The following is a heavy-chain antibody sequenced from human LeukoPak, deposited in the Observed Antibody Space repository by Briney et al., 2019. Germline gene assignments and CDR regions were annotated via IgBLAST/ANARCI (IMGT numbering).Heavy chain of an antibody. Sequence: GGSLRLSCAASGFTFSNYEMNWVRQAPGKGLEWVSYISSSGSTIYYADSVKGRFTISRDNAKNSLYLQMNSLRAEDTAVYYCARAGWLVYRYYFDYWGQGTLVTVSS. D-gene: IGHD6-19*01. V-gene: IGHV3-48*03. CDR1: GFTFSNYE. J-gene: IGHJ4*02. CDR2: ISSSGSTI. CDR3: ARAGWLVYRYYFDY.